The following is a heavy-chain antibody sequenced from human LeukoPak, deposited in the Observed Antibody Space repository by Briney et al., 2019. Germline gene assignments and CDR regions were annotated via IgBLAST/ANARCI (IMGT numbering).Heavy chain of an antibody. Sequence: PGGSLRLXCAASGFTFSNAWMNWVRQAPGKGLEWVARIKSKVDGETIDYVAPVKGRFTISRDDSKNTVYLQMNSLGTEDTAMYYCATGGYFFDYWGQGTLVTVSS. CDR1: GFTFSNAW. J-gene: IGHJ4*02. CDR2: IKSKVDGETI. CDR3: ATGGYFFDY. V-gene: IGHV3-15*01.